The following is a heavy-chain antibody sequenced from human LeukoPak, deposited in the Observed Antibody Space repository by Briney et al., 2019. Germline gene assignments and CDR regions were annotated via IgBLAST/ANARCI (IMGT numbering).Heavy chain of an antibody. V-gene: IGHV3-11*01. CDR1: GFTLRDYY. D-gene: IGHD3-10*01. J-gene: IGHJ6*03. CDR2: ISSSGSTI. Sequence: GGSLRLSWAASGFTLRDYYMSWIRQAPGKGLEWVSYISSSGSTIYYADSVKGRFTISRDNAKNSLYLQMNSLRAEDTAAYYCARETMVRGVYYYYYMDVWGKGTTVTISS. CDR3: ARETMVRGVYYYYYMDV.